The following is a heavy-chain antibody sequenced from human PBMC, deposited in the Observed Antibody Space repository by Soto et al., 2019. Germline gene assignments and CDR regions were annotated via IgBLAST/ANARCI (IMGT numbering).Heavy chain of an antibody. V-gene: IGHV4-59*01. CDR2: IYYSGST. CDR1: GGSISSYY. D-gene: IGHD3-3*01. J-gene: IGHJ6*03. CDR3: ARGITIFGVVSGGYYYYMYV. Sequence: SETLSLTCTVSGGSISSYYWSWIRQPPGKGLEWIGYIYYSGSTNYNPSLKSRVTISVDTSKNQFSLKLSSVTAADTAVYYCARGITIFGVVSGGYYYYMYVWGKGTTVTVSS.